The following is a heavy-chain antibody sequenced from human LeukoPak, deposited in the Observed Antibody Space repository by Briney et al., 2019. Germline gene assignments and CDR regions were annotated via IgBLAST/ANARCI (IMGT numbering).Heavy chain of an antibody. CDR3: VRQLAELECDY. Sequence: QSGGSLRLSCAASGFTFSSYGMHWVRQAPGKGLEWVAVISYDGSNKYYADSVKGRFTISRDNSKNTLYLQMNSLRAEDTAVYYCVRQLAELECDYWGQGTLVTISS. CDR2: ISYDGSNK. J-gene: IGHJ4*02. V-gene: IGHV3-30*03. CDR1: GFTFSSYG. D-gene: IGHD6-6*01.